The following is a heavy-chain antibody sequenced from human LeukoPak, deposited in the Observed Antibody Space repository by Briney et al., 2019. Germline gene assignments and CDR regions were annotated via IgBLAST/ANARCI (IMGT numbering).Heavy chain of an antibody. D-gene: IGHD2-15*01. V-gene: IGHV4-59*01. CDR3: ARRIRWFDI. Sequence: NPSETLSLTCTVSGGSITSYCWSWIRQPPGKGLEWIGYIFYSGSTNYNPSLKSRVTISVDTSKNQFSLKLSSVTAADTAVYYCARRIRWFDIWGQGTMVTVSS. CDR1: GGSITSYC. J-gene: IGHJ3*02. CDR2: IFYSGST.